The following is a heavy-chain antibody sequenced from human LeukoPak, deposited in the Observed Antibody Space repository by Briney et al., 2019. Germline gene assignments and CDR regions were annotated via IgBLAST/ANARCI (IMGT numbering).Heavy chain of an antibody. CDR2: INWNGGST. CDR3: ASGASMVRGVIDYYYYMDV. CDR1: GFTFDDYG. D-gene: IGHD3-10*01. V-gene: IGHV3-20*04. J-gene: IGHJ6*03. Sequence: GGSLRLSCAASGFTFDDYGMSWVRQAPGKGLEWVSGINWNGGSTGYADSVKGRFTISRDNAKNSLYLQMNSLRAEDTAVYYCASGASMVRGVIDYYYYMDVWGKGTTVTVSS.